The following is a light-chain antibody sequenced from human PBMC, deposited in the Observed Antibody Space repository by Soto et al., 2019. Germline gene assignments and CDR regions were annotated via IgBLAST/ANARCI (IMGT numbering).Light chain of an antibody. CDR2: GAS. V-gene: IGKV3-15*01. CDR1: QSVSSE. J-gene: IGKJ1*01. Sequence: EIVLTQSPGTLSVSPGERATLSCRASQSVSSELAWYQQKPGQAPRLLFYGASTGATGIPARLSGSGSETEFTLSNSSLQSEDFAVYYCQQYNNWPGTFGQGTKVEIK. CDR3: QQYNNWPGT.